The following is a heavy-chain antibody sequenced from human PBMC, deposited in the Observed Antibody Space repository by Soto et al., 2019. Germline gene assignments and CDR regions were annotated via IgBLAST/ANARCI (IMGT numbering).Heavy chain of an antibody. Sequence: PGESLKISCKGSGYSFTSYWIGWVRQMPGKGLEWMGIIYPGDSDTRYSPSFQGQVTISADKSISTAYLQWSSLKASDTAMYYCARLLQQLVPYYYYGMDVWGQGTMVTVSS. V-gene: IGHV5-51*01. CDR2: IYPGDSDT. CDR3: ARLLQQLVPYYYYGMDV. D-gene: IGHD6-13*01. CDR1: GYSFTSYW. J-gene: IGHJ6*02.